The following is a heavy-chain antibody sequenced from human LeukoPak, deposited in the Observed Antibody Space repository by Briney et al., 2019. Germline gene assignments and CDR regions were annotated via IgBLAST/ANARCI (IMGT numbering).Heavy chain of an antibody. V-gene: IGHV3-23*01. Sequence: GGSLRLSCAASGFTFSSYAMSWVRQAPGKGLEWVSAISGSGGSTYYADSVKGRFTISRDSSKNTLYLQMNSLRAEDTAVYYCAKDLHRNIVVVVAATPFDYWGQGTLVTVSS. J-gene: IGHJ4*02. CDR1: GFTFSSYA. D-gene: IGHD2-15*01. CDR2: ISGSGGST. CDR3: AKDLHRNIVVVVAATPFDY.